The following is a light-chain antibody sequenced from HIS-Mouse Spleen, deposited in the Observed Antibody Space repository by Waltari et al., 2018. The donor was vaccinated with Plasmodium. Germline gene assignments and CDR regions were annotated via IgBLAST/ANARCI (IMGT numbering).Light chain of an antibody. Sequence: IQMTKSPSSLSASVGDRVTITCRARQGIRNDLGWDQQKPGKAPKLLSSAASSLPSGVPSRFSGSGSGTDFTLTISSLQPEDFATYYCLQDYNYPYTFGQGTKLEIK. J-gene: IGKJ2*01. V-gene: IGKV1-6*01. CDR3: LQDYNYPYT. CDR2: AAS. CDR1: QGIRND.